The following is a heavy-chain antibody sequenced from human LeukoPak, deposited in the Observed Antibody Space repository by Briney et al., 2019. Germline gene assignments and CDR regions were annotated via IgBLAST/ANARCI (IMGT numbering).Heavy chain of an antibody. D-gene: IGHD6-13*01. CDR1: ELTFSNYW. CDR2: IKEDESEK. CDR3: ARESIAAAGNRWFDP. V-gene: IGHV3-7*01. Sequence: GGSLRLSCAASELTFSNYWMSWVRQAPGKGLEWVATIKEDESEKYYVDSVKGRFTISRDNAKNSLYLQMNSLRAEDTAVYYCARESIAAAGNRWFDPWGQGTLVTVSS. J-gene: IGHJ5*02.